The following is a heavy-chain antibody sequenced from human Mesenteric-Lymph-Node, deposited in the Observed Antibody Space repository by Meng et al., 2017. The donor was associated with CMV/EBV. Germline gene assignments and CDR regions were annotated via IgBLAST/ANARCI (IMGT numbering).Heavy chain of an antibody. J-gene: IGHJ6*02. CDR3: ARARVAARHYYYYYGMDV. CDR2: IYHSGNT. Sequence: SETLSLTCTVSGYSISGGYYWGWIRQPPGKGLEWIGNIYHSGNTYYNPSLKSRVTISVDTSKNQFSLKLSSVTAADTAVYYCARARVAARHYYYYYGMDVWGQGTTVTVSS. V-gene: IGHV4-38-2*02. CDR1: GYSISGGYY. D-gene: IGHD6-6*01.